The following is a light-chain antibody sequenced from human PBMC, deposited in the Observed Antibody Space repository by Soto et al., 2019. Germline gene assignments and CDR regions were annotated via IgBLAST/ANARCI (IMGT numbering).Light chain of an antibody. V-gene: IGLV2-14*01. CDR3: SSYTSSSFYV. Sequence: QSVLTQPASVSGSPGQSITISCTGTSSDVGGYNYVSWYQQHPGKAPKLMIYDVSNRPSGVSNRFSGSESGNTASLTISGLQAEDEADYYCSSYTSSSFYVFGTGTKLTVL. CDR1: SSDVGGYNY. CDR2: DVS. J-gene: IGLJ1*01.